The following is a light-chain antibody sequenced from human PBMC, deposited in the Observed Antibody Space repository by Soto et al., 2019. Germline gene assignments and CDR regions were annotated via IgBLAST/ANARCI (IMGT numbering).Light chain of an antibody. CDR1: SSDVGDYDY. V-gene: IGLV2-14*01. Sequence: QSALTQPASVSGSPGQSITISCTGTSSDVGDYDYVSWYQQHPGKAPKLLIFDVTNRPSVISNRFSGSKSGNTASPTISGLQTEDEADYYCSSFTTRSTLVVFGGGTQLTVL. J-gene: IGLJ2*01. CDR2: DVT. CDR3: SSFTTRSTLVV.